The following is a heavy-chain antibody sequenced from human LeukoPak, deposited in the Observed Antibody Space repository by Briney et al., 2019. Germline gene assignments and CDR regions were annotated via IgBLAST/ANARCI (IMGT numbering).Heavy chain of an antibody. V-gene: IGHV1-2*04. J-gene: IGHJ5*02. CDR3: ARDGCSSTSCFDYGNWFDP. CDR2: INPNSGGT. CDR1: GYTFTGYY. Sequence: ASVKVSCKASGYTFTGYYMHWVRQAPGQGLEWMGWINPNSGGTNYAQKFQGWVTMTGDTSISTAYMELSRLRSDDTAVYYCARDGCSSTSCFDYGNWFDPWGQGTLVTVSS. D-gene: IGHD2-2*01.